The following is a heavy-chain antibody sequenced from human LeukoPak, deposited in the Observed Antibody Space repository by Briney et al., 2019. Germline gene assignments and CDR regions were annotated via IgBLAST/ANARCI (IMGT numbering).Heavy chain of an antibody. Sequence: GGSLSLSCAASGFTFSSYAMSWVRQAPGEGLEWVSSISGSGGSTSYADSVKGRFTISGDTSTNTLYLQMNSLRAEDTAVYYCAKEILTGGVYWGQGTLVTVSS. J-gene: IGHJ4*02. V-gene: IGHV3-23*01. D-gene: IGHD3-9*01. CDR3: AKEILTGGVY. CDR2: ISGSGGST. CDR1: GFTFSSYA.